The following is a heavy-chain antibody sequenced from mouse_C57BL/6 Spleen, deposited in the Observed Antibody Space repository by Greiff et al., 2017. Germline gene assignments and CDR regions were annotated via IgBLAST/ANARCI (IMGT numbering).Heavy chain of an antibody. D-gene: IGHD2-3*01. J-gene: IGHJ3*01. CDR3: ARGVDDGYYCFFAD. CDR2: IIPSSGCT. V-gene: IGHV1-9*01. Sequence: VQLQQSGAELMKPGASVKLSCKATGYSFTGYWMDWVKQRPGQGLEWIGEIIPSSGCTNYNQKFKDKATFTADTSSSTACMQLSSLTTEDSAVYYCARGVDDGYYCFFADWGQGTLVTVSA. CDR1: GYSFTGYW.